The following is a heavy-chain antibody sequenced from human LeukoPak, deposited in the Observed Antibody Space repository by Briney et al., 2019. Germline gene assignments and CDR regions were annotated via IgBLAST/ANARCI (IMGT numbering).Heavy chain of an antibody. CDR2: ISAYNGNT. D-gene: IGHD3-22*01. CDR3: ARDGHSSGYRTRNFDY. V-gene: IGHV1-18*01. Sequence: ASVKVSCKASGYTFTSYGISWVQQAPGQGLEWMGWISAYNGNTNCAQKLQGRVTMTTDTSTSTAYMELRSLRSDDTAVYYCARDGHSSGYRTRNFDYWGQGTLVTVSS. CDR1: GYTFTSYG. J-gene: IGHJ4*02.